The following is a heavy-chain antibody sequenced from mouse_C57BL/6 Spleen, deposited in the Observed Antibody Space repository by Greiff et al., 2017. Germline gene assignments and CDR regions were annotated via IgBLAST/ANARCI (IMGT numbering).Heavy chain of an antibody. CDR3: TDYGSNYAMDY. CDR2: IDPETGGT. J-gene: IGHJ4*01. CDR1: GYTFTDYE. D-gene: IGHD1-1*01. V-gene: IGHV1-15*01. Sequence: QVQLKESGAELVRPGASVTLSCKASGYTFTDYEMHWVKQTPVHGLEWIGAIDPETGGTAYNQKFKGKAILTADKSSSTAYMELRSLTSEDSAVYYCTDYGSNYAMDYWGQGTSVTVSS.